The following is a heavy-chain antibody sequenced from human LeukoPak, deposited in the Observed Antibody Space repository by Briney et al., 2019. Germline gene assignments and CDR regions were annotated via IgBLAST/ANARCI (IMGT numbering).Heavy chain of an antibody. CDR1: GFTFSSYS. V-gene: IGHV3-21*01. D-gene: IGHD2-2*01. CDR3: ARPVVPAAARRAFDI. CDR2: ISSSSSYI. J-gene: IGHJ3*02. Sequence: GGSLRLSCAASGFTFSSYSMNWVRQAPGKGLEWFSSISSSSSYIYYADSVKGRFTISRDNAKNSLYLQMNSLRAEDTAVYYCARPVVPAAARRAFDIWGQGTMVTVSS.